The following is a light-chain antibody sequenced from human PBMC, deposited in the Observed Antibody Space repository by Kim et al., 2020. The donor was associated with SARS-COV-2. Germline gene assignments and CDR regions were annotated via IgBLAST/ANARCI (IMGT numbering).Light chain of an antibody. CDR2: DAS. CDR1: QSVSSY. V-gene: IGKV3-11*01. Sequence: LSLSTGGRSTLSCRASQSVSSYLAWYQQNPGQAPRLLIYDASNRATGIPARFSGSGSGTDFTLTISRLEPEDFAVYYCQQRSNWYTFGQGTKLEI. CDR3: QQRSNWYT. J-gene: IGKJ2*01.